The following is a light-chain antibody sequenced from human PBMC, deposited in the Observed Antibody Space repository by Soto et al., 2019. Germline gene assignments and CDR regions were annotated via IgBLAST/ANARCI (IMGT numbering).Light chain of an antibody. CDR3: QQSYSTPRT. CDR1: QSISSY. J-gene: IGKJ1*01. V-gene: IGKV1-39*01. Sequence: DIQMTQSPSSLSASVGDRVTIAFRASQSISSYLNWYQQKPGKAPNVLIYAAFSLESGVPSRVSGSGSGTDFTLTISSLQPEDFATYYCQQSYSTPRTFGKGTKVEIK. CDR2: AAF.